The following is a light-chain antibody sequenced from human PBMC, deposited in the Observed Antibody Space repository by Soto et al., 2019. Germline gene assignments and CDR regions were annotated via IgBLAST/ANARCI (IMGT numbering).Light chain of an antibody. Sequence: EMVLTQSPGTLSLSPGERATLSCRASQSVSSSFLAWYQQKPGQAPRLLIYGASSRATGIPDRFSGSGSGTDFTLNISRLEPEDLAVYYCQQYGRSPPWTFGQGTKVEIK. CDR1: QSVSSSF. CDR2: GAS. V-gene: IGKV3-20*01. J-gene: IGKJ1*01. CDR3: QQYGRSPPWT.